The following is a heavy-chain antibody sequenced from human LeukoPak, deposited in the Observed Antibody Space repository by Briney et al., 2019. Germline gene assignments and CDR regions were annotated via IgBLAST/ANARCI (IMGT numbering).Heavy chain of an antibody. CDR2: IYHSGST. D-gene: IGHD3-16*01. V-gene: IGHV4-4*02. J-gene: IGHJ3*02. CDR1: GGSISSSNW. CDR3: ARAGTEAWVWGSYHPDAFDI. Sequence: PSGTLSLTCAVSGGSISSSNWWSWVRQPPGKGLEWIGEIYHSGSTNYNPSLKSRVTISVDKSKNQFSLKLSSVTAADMAVCYCARAGTEAWVWGSYHPDAFDIWGQGTMVTVSS.